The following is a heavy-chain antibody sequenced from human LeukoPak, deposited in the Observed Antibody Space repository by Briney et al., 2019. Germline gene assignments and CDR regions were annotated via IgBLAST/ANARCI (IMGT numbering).Heavy chain of an antibody. CDR2: ISGSGGST. J-gene: IGHJ4*02. D-gene: IGHD6-13*01. CDR1: GFTFSSYA. Sequence: GGSLRLSCAASGFTFSSYAMSWVRQAPGKGLEWVSAISGSGGSTYYADSVKGRFTISRDNSKNTLYLQMNSLRAEDTAVYYSAKETVKYSSSWYGGTTTLEYYIDYWGQGTLVTVSS. V-gene: IGHV3-23*01. CDR3: AKETVKYSSSWYGGTTTLEYYIDY.